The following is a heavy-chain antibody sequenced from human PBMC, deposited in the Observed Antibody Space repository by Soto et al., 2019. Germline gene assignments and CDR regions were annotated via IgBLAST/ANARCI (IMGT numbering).Heavy chain of an antibody. CDR1: GFTFSDYA. CDR2: VSHDGRNT. CDR3: AKGGRQWLVTSDFNY. V-gene: IGHV3-30*18. J-gene: IGHJ4*02. D-gene: IGHD6-19*01. Sequence: VQLVASGGGVVQPGRSLRLSCAASGFTFSDYAMHWVRQAPGKGLEWVAVVSHDGRNTHYADSVKGRFTISIDSSKNTVSLEMTSLRAEDTAVYYCAKGGRQWLVTSDFNYWGQGALVTVSS.